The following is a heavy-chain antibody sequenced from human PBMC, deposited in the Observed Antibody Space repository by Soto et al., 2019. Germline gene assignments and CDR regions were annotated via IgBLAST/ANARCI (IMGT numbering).Heavy chain of an antibody. J-gene: IGHJ6*02. Sequence: EVQLVESGGGLVKPGGSLRLSCAASGFTFSNAWMSWVRQAPGKGLEWVGRIKSKTDGGTTDYAAPVKGRFTISRDDSKNTLYLQMNSLKTEDTPVYYCTTWTTVTPYGMDVWGQGTTVTVSS. CDR3: TTWTTVTPYGMDV. V-gene: IGHV3-15*01. D-gene: IGHD4-17*01. CDR2: IKSKTDGGTT. CDR1: GFTFSNAW.